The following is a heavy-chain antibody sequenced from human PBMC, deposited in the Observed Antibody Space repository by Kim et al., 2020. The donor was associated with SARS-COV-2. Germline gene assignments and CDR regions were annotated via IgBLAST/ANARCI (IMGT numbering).Heavy chain of an antibody. J-gene: IGHJ6*02. V-gene: IGHV3-49*04. CDR2: IRSKAHGGTT. CDR3: NRDRPLGELSLVDDSYSYDMDV. CDR1: GFNVGEYT. D-gene: IGHD3-16*02. Sequence: GGSLRLSCAASGFNVGEYTMSWVRQAPGKGLEWVGFIRSKAHGGTTEYAASVKGRFTISRDDSKSLAYLQMNSLKTEDTAVYYCNRDRPLGELSLVDDSYSYDMDVWGQGTTVTVSS.